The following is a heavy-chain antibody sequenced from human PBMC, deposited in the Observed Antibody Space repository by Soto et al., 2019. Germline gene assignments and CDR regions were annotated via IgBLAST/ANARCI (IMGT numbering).Heavy chain of an antibody. CDR3: ARGGGVYYFDY. J-gene: IGHJ4*02. CDR1: GGSISSGDYY. V-gene: IGHV4-30-4*01. Sequence: SETLSLTCSVSGGSISSGDYYWNWIRQPPGKGLEWIGHIYYSGSTYYNSSLKSRVTISLDTSKNQFSLKLSSVTAADTAVYYCARGGGVYYFDYWGQGTLVTVSS. CDR2: IYYSGST. D-gene: IGHD2-8*02.